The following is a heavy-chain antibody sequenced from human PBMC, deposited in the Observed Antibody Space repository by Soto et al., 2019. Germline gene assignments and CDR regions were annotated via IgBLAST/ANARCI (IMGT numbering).Heavy chain of an antibody. D-gene: IGHD2-2*01. Sequence: SETLSLTCTVSGGSISSSSYYWGWIRQPPGKGLEWIGSIYYSGSTYYNPSLKSRVTISVDTSKNQFSLKLSSVTAADTAVYYCARHDEGRRLYCSSTSCYDDYWGQGTLGTVSS. J-gene: IGHJ4*02. CDR2: IYYSGST. CDR1: GGSISSSSYY. V-gene: IGHV4-39*01. CDR3: ARHDEGRRLYCSSTSCYDDY.